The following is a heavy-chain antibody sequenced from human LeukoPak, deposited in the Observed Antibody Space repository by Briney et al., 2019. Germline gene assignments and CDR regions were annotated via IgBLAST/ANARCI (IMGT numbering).Heavy chain of an antibody. CDR2: ISSSSSYI. Sequence: PGGSLRLSCAGSGFSFSSYGMHWVRQAPGKGLEWVSSISSSSSYIYYADSVKGRFTISRDNAKNSLYLQMNSLRAEDTAVYYCARDLAYSSSPSKWGQGTLVTVSS. D-gene: IGHD6-13*01. V-gene: IGHV3-21*01. CDR3: ARDLAYSSSPSK. J-gene: IGHJ4*02. CDR1: GFSFSSYG.